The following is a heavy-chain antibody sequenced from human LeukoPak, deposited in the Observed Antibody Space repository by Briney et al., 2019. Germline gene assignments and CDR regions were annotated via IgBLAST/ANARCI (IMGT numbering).Heavy chain of an antibody. J-gene: IGHJ5*02. CDR3: TRDGP. Sequence: GGSLRLSCAASGFTVSSNYMSWVRQAPGKGPEWVANIKSDGSEKYYVDSVKGRFTISRDNAKNVLSLQMDSLRAEDTGVYYCTRDGPWGQGTLVTVSS. CDR1: GFTVSSNY. CDR2: IKSDGSEK. V-gene: IGHV3-7*01.